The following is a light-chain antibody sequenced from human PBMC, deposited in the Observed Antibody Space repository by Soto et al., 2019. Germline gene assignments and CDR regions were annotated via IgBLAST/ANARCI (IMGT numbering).Light chain of an antibody. CDR2: GAS. J-gene: IGKJ1*01. CDR3: QQYNNWPRT. Sequence: EIVMTQSPATLSVSPGERATLSCRASQSVNNNLAWYQQKPGQAPRLLVYGASTRATGIPARFSGSGSGTEFTLTISRLQSEDFAVYYCQQYNNWPRTFGQGTKVDIK. CDR1: QSVNNN. V-gene: IGKV3-15*01.